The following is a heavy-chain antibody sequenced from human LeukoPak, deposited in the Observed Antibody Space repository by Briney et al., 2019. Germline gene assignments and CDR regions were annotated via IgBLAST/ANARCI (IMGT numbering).Heavy chain of an antibody. D-gene: IGHD5-24*01. Sequence: GGSLRLSCAASGFTFRTYGMNWVRQAPGKGLEWVSYISSTSNPIYYADSVKGRFTISRDNAKNSLYLQMNSLRDEDTAVYYCARDPGRWQQSTEFDYRGQGTLVTVSS. V-gene: IGHV3-48*02. J-gene: IGHJ4*02. CDR2: ISSTSNPI. CDR1: GFTFRTYG. CDR3: ARDPGRWQQSTEFDY.